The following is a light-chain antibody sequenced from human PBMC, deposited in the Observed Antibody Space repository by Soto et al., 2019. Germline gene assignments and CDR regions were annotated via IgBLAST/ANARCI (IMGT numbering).Light chain of an antibody. Sequence: QLVLTQSSSASASLGSSVKLTCTLSSGHSSYIIEWHQQQPGKAPRYLMKLEGSGSYNKGSGVPDRFSGSSSGADRDLTSTPRQFEEEADYYRETWESNTLVFGGGTNLTV. CDR2: LEGSGSY. CDR1: SGHSSYI. J-gene: IGLJ2*01. V-gene: IGLV4-60*02. CDR3: ETWESNTLV.